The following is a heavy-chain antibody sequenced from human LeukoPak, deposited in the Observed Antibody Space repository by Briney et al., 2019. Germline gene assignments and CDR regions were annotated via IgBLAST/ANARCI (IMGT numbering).Heavy chain of an antibody. CDR3: ARDSPAGIGY. CDR2: IYYSGST. J-gene: IGHJ4*02. Sequence: SETLSLTCTVSGGSISSGDYYWSWIRQPPGRGLEWIGYIYYSGSTYYNPSLKSRVTISVDTSKNQFSLKLSSVTAADTAVYYCARDSPAGIGYWGQGTLVTVSS. V-gene: IGHV4-30-4*01. CDR1: GGSISSGDYY.